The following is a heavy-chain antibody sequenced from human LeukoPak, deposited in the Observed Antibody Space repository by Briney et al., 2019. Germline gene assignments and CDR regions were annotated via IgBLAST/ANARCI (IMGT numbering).Heavy chain of an antibody. CDR1: GGSISSYY. J-gene: IGHJ5*02. CDR2: IYYSGST. V-gene: IGHV4-59*01. CDR3: ARDGPYSWFDP. Sequence: SETLSLTCTVSGGSISSYYWSWIRQPPGKGLEWIGYIYYSGSTNYNPSLKSRVTISVDTSKNQFSLKLSSVTAADTAVYYCARDGPYSWFDPWGQGTLVTVSS.